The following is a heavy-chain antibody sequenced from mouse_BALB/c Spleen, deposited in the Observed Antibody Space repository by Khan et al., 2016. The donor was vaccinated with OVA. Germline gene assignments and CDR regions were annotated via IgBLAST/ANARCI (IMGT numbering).Heavy chain of an antibody. V-gene: IGHV3-2*02. Sequence: EVQLQESGPGLVKPSQSLSLTCTVTGYSITSNYAWNWIRQFPGNKLEWMGYISYSGSTSYNPSLKSRISIPRDTSKNQFFLQLNSVTTEDTATYYCARKNDYGDAVDYWGQGTSVTVSS. CDR1: GYSITSNYA. CDR3: ARKNDYGDAVDY. D-gene: IGHD1-2*01. CDR2: ISYSGST. J-gene: IGHJ4*01.